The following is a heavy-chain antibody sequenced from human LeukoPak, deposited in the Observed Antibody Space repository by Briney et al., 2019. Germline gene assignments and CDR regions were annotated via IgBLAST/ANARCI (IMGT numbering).Heavy chain of an antibody. D-gene: IGHD2-2*01. Sequence: GGSLRLSCAASGFTFSSYAVHWVRQAPGRGLDWVAFISYDGSNKYYADPVKGRFTISRDNSKNTLYLQMNSLRAEDTAVYYCARGSNCWFTYDPFDIWGQGTMVTVSS. J-gene: IGHJ3*02. CDR1: GFTFSSYA. V-gene: IGHV3-30-3*01. CDR3: ARGSNCWFTYDPFDI. CDR2: ISYDGSNK.